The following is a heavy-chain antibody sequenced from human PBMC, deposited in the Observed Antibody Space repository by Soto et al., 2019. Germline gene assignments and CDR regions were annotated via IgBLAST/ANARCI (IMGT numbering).Heavy chain of an antibody. CDR3: ARSIVVVTALDY. CDR2: INAGNGNT. Sequence: QVQLVQSGAEEKKPGASVKVSCKASGYTFTSYAMHWVRQAPGQRLEWMGWINAGNGNTKYSQKFQGRVTITRDTCASTAYMELSSQRSEDTAVYYCARSIVVVTALDYWGQGTLVTVSS. J-gene: IGHJ4*02. V-gene: IGHV1-3*05. D-gene: IGHD2-21*02. CDR1: GYTFTSYA.